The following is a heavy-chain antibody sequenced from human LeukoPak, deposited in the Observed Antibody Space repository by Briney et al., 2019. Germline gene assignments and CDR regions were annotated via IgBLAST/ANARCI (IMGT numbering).Heavy chain of an antibody. V-gene: IGHV4-4*07. J-gene: IGHJ4*02. CDR2: IYTSGST. CDR3: ARTRDILTGYYKNPFDY. Sequence: PSETLSLTCTVSGGSINNYYWSWIRQPAGKGLEWIGRIYTSGSTNYNPSLKRRVTMSVDTSKNQFSLKLSSVTAADTAMYYCARTRDILTGYYKNPFDYWGQGTLVTVSS. D-gene: IGHD3-9*01. CDR1: GGSINNYY.